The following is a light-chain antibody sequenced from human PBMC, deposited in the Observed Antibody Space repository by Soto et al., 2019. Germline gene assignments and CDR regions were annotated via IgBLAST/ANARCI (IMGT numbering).Light chain of an antibody. J-gene: IGKJ1*01. CDR1: QSISSW. V-gene: IGKV1-5*01. Sequence: DIQMTQSPSTLSASLGDRVTITCRASQSISSWLAWYQQKPGKAPKLLIYAASSLQSGVPSRFSGSGSGTEFTLTISSLQPDDFATYYCQQYNTYLSFGQGTKVDIK. CDR3: QQYNTYLS. CDR2: AAS.